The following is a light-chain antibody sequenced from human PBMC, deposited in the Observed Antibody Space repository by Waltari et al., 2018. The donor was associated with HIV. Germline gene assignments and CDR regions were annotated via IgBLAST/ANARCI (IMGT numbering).Light chain of an antibody. J-gene: IGLJ2*01. CDR2: DVI. CDR3: SSHAGSKVV. CDR1: SSDGGGYNY. Sequence: QSALTQPPSASGSPGQSVTPSCTGTSSDGGGYNYVSWHQPHPGKAPNLMIYDVIKSPSGVPYRFSGSKSGNSASLTVSGLQPEDEADYYCSSHAGSKVVFGGGTRLTVL. V-gene: IGLV2-8*01.